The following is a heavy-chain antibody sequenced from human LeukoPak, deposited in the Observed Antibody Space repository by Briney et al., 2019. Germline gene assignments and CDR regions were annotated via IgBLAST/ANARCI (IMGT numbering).Heavy chain of an antibody. CDR3: ARDWSSSWSTRADNWFDP. J-gene: IGHJ5*02. CDR1: GFTFRSYG. CDR2: IWYDGSNK. Sequence: PGGSLRLSCAASGFTFRSYGMHWVRQAPGKGLEWVAVIWYDGSNKYYADSVKGRFTISRDNSKNTLYLQMNSLRAEDTAVYYCARDWSSSWSTRADNWFDPWGQGTLVTVSS. D-gene: IGHD6-13*01. V-gene: IGHV3-33*01.